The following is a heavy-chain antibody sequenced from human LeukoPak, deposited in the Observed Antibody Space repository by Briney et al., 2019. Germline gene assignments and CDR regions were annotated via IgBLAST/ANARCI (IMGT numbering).Heavy chain of an antibody. Sequence: PSQTLSLTCAVSGGSISSGGYSWSWIRQPPGKGLEWIGCIYHSGSTYYNPSLKSRVTISVDRSKSHFSLKLSSVTAADTAVYYCARGGVGASMDVWGQGTTVTVSS. V-gene: IGHV4-30-2*01. J-gene: IGHJ6*02. CDR3: ARGGVGASMDV. D-gene: IGHD1-26*01. CDR2: IYHSGST. CDR1: GGSISSGGYS.